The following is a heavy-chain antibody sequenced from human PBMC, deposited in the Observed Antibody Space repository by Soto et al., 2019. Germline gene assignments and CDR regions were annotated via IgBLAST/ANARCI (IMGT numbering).Heavy chain of an antibody. CDR1: GGTFNRYS. J-gene: IGHJ6*02. CDR3: ALWGFRDGNNSKYNYSGMDV. Sequence: VRLVQSGAEVKKPGSSVKLSCKASGGTFNRYSISWVRQAPGQGLEWKGGVIPIFGTANYAQKFQGRVAIIEDQSTRAAYMELRSLGSDVAAVHYCALWGFRDGNNSKYNYSGMDVWGQATTVTVSS. V-gene: IGHV1-69*01. D-gene: IGHD3-10*01. CDR2: VIPIFGTA.